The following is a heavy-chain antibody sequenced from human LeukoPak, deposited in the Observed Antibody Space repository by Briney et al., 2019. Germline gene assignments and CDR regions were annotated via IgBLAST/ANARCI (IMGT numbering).Heavy chain of an antibody. J-gene: IGHJ3*02. V-gene: IGHV3-7*05. Sequence: GGSLRLSCAASGFTFNNNWMSWVRQAPGRGLEWVANIKEDGSEKYYVDSVKGRYTISRDNAKNSLYLQMNSLRAEDTALYYCARWWTDTSSWLGAFDICGQGTMVTVSS. CDR2: IKEDGSEK. CDR3: ARWWTDTSSWLGAFDI. D-gene: IGHD6-13*01. CDR1: GFTFNNNW.